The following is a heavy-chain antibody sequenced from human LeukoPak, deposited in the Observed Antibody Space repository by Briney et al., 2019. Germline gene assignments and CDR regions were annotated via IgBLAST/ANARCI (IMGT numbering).Heavy chain of an antibody. D-gene: IGHD3-22*01. CDR3: ARWTYYYDGSGSSDAFDI. CDR1: GDSVSSNSAA. Sequence: SQTLSLTCAISGDSVSSNSAAWNWIRQSPSRGLEWLGRTYYRSKWYNDYAVSVKSRITINPDTSKNQFSLQLNSVTPEDTAVYYCARWTYYYDGSGSSDAFDIWGQGTMVTVSS. CDR2: TYYRSKWYN. J-gene: IGHJ3*02. V-gene: IGHV6-1*01.